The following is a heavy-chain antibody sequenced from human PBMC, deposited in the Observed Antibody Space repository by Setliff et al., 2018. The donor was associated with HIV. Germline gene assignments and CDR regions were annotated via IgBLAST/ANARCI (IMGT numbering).Heavy chain of an antibody. CDR2: IHSYGST. CDR3: ARGGYRDGYDY. D-gene: IGHD5-18*01. V-gene: IGHV4-59*01. J-gene: IGHJ4*02. Sequence: SETLSLTCTVSGASISSYSWSWIRQSPGKRLEWIDYIHSYGSTDYNPSLESRVTISVDTSKNQLSLKLRSVAAADTAVYYCARGGYRDGYDYWGQGTLVTVSS. CDR1: GASISSYS.